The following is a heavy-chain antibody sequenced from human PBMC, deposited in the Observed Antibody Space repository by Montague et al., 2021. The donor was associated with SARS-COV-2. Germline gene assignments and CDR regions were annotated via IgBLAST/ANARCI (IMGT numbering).Heavy chain of an antibody. Sequence: SETLSLTCTVSGGSISSYYWSWIRQPPGKGLELIGYIYYSWSTNYNPSLKSRVTISVDTSKNQFPLKLSSVTAADTAAYYCASHHPVGGVRPWGQGTLVTVSS. CDR1: GGSISSYY. CDR2: IYYSWST. CDR3: ASHHPVGGVRP. J-gene: IGHJ5*02. V-gene: IGHV4-59*08. D-gene: IGHD2-8*02.